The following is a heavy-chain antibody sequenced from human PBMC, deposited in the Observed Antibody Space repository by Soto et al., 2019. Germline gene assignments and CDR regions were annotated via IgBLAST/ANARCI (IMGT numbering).Heavy chain of an antibody. D-gene: IGHD5-12*01. CDR1: GFTFDLFG. CDR3: VRALSGHDDFFDS. J-gene: IGHJ4*02. Sequence: EVQLVQSGGSVVRPGGSLRLSCTASGFTFDLFGMAWVRQPPGKGLEWVSGVSWNGGNSGYGDSVKGRFTISRDNAKNNLYLQMNSLRAEDTAVYFCVRALSGHDDFFDSWGQGALVTVST. V-gene: IGHV3-20*04. CDR2: VSWNGGNS.